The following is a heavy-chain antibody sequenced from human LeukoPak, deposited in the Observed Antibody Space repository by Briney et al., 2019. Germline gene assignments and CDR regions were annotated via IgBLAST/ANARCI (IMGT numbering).Heavy chain of an antibody. CDR2: ISYDGSNK. V-gene: IGHV3-30*04. CDR1: GFTFSSYA. D-gene: IGHD3-10*01. CDR3: AKIRDDSGSYFHGPFDC. Sequence: QAGGSLRLSCAASGFTFSSYAMHWVRQAPGKGLEWVAVISYDGSNKYYADSVKGRFTISRDNSRNTLYLQMNRLRVEDTAVYYCAKIRDDSGSYFHGPFDCWGQGTLVTVSS. J-gene: IGHJ4*02.